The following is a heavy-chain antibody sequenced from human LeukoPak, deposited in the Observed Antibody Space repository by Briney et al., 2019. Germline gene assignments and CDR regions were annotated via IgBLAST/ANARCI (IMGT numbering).Heavy chain of an antibody. V-gene: IGHV3-30*03. J-gene: IGHJ4*02. CDR2: ISYDGSNK. D-gene: IGHD3-22*01. Sequence: GRSLRLSCAASGFTFSSYGMHWLRQAPGKGLEWVAVISYDGSNKYYADSVKGRFTISRDNATNSLDLQMNSLRAEDTAVYYCARAPYDSSGYLGYWGQGTLVTVSS. CDR1: GFTFSSYG. CDR3: ARAPYDSSGYLGY.